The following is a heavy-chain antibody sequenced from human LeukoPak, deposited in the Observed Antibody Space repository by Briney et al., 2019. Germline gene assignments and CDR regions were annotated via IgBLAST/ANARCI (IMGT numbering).Heavy chain of an antibody. CDR1: GFTFSDYY. D-gene: IGHD2-15*01. Sequence: GGSLRLSCAASGFTFSDYYMSWIRQAPGKGLEWVSYISSSGSTIYYADSVKGRFTISRDNAKNSLYLQMNSLRAEDAAVYYCAKAPVTTCSGAYCYPFDYWGQGTLVTVSS. V-gene: IGHV3-11*01. J-gene: IGHJ4*02. CDR3: AKAPVTTCSGAYCYPFDY. CDR2: ISSSGSTI.